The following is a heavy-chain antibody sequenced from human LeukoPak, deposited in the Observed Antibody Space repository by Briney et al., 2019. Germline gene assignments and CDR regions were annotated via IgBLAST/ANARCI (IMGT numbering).Heavy chain of an antibody. V-gene: IGHV3-21*04. Sequence: GGSLRLSCAASGFTFSSYSMNWVRQAPGKGLEWVSSISSSSSYIYYADSVKGRFTISRDNAKNSLYLQMNSLRAEDTAVYYCAKLIGDYGLDAFDIWGQGTMVSVSS. CDR3: AKLIGDYGLDAFDI. J-gene: IGHJ3*02. CDR1: GFTFSSYS. CDR2: ISSSSSYI. D-gene: IGHD4-17*01.